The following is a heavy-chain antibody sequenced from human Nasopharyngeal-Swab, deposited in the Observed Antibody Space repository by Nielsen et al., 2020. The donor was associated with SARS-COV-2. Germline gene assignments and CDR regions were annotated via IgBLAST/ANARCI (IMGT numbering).Heavy chain of an antibody. V-gene: IGHV3-23*01. D-gene: IGHD6-13*01. CDR1: GFTFSSYA. Sequence: GESLKISCAASGFTFSSYAMSWVRQAPGKGLEWVSAISGSGGSTYYADSVKGRFTISRDNSKNTLYLQMNSLRAEDTAVYYCAKEVAAAIGEYYFDYWGQGTPVTVSS. J-gene: IGHJ4*02. CDR2: ISGSGGST. CDR3: AKEVAAAIGEYYFDY.